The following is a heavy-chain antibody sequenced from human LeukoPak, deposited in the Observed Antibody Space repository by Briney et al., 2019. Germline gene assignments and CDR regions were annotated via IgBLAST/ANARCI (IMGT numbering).Heavy chain of an antibody. V-gene: IGHV3-21*04. Sequence: AGSLRLSCAASGFTFSSYSMNWVRQAPGKGLEWVSSISSSSSYIYYADSVKGRFTISRDNAKNSLYLQMNSLRAEDTAVYYCARVAYGDLLWYFDYWGQGTLVTVSS. CDR3: ARVAYGDLLWYFDY. CDR1: GFTFSSYS. D-gene: IGHD4-17*01. CDR2: ISSSSSYI. J-gene: IGHJ4*02.